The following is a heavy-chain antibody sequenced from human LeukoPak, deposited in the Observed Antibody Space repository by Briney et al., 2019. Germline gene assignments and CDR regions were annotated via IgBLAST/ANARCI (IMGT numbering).Heavy chain of an antibody. V-gene: IGHV3-21*01. CDR2: ISSSSSYI. CDR3: ARYGYEQDAFDI. CDR1: GFTFSSYS. J-gene: IGHJ3*02. D-gene: IGHD5-12*01. Sequence: GGSLRLSCAASGFTFSSYSMNWVRQAPGKGPEWVSSISSSSSYIYYADPVKGRFTISRDNAKNSLYLQMNSLRAEDTAVYYCARYGYEQDAFDIWGQGTMVTVSS.